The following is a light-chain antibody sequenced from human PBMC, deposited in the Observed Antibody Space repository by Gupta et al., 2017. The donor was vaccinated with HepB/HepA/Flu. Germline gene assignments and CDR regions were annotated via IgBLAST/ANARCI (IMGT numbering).Light chain of an antibody. CDR2: KVS. CDR3: QLQNSSSWT. Sequence: IQVTQSPSTLSASVGDRVTITCRASQSINNWLAWYQQKPGRAPKLLISKVSYLQNGVPSRFSGSGSGTEFILTISSLQPDDFATYYCQLQNSSSWTFGQGTKVEIK. V-gene: IGKV1-5*03. J-gene: IGKJ1*01. CDR1: QSINNW.